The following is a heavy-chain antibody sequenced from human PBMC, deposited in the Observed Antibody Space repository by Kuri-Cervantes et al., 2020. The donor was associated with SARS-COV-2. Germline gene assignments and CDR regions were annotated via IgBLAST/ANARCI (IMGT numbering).Heavy chain of an antibody. CDR1: GFTFTSFA. D-gene: IGHD1-26*01. J-gene: IGHJ6*02. Sequence: GGSLRFSCAASGFTFTSFAIHWVRQAPGKGLEWVGRTRNKANSYTTEYAASVKGRFTISRDDSKNSLYLQMNSLKTEDTAVYYCARGGSGSYYGNHYYYYYGMDVWGQGTTVTVSS. CDR3: ARGGSGSYYGNHYYYYYGMDV. CDR2: TRNKANSYTT. V-gene: IGHV3-72*01.